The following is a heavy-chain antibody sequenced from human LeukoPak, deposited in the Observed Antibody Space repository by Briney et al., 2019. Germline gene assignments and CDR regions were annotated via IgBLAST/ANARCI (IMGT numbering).Heavy chain of an antibody. Sequence: SETLSLTCTVSGGSISSGSYYWSWIRQPAGKGLEWIGRIYISGSTNYNPSLKSRVTMSVETSKNQFSLKLSSVTAADTAVYYCARTTEGGYTYDYFYYYYMDVWGKGTTVTISS. CDR1: GGSISSGSYY. D-gene: IGHD5-18*01. CDR2: IYISGST. CDR3: ARTTEGGYTYDYFYYYYMDV. J-gene: IGHJ6*03. V-gene: IGHV4-61*02.